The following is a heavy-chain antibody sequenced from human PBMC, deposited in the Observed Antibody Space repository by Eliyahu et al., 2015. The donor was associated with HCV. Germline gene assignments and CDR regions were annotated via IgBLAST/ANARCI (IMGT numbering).Heavy chain of an antibody. D-gene: IGHD6-19*01. CDR2: ISSDGANK. J-gene: IGHJ4*02. CDR1: GFTFSNYA. Sequence: QVQLVESGGGVVQPARSLXLSXVVXGFTFSNYAMHWVRQXPGKGLEWVAVISSDGANKYLADSVRGRFTISRDNSKNMLFLQMNNLRPDDTAVYYCARDQWPVAGTIYFDSWGQGTLVTVSS. V-gene: IGHV3-30-3*01. CDR3: ARDQWPVAGTIYFDS.